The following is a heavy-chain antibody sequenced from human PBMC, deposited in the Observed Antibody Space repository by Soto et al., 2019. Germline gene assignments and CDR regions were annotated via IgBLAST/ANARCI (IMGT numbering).Heavy chain of an antibody. CDR3: ARVRAPLWPTYDL. J-gene: IGHJ5*02. V-gene: IGHV3-33*01. CDR2: IWYDGSNK. Sequence: GGSLRLSCAASGFTFSSYGMHWVRQAPGKGLEWVAVIWYDGSNKYYADSVKGRFTISRDNSKNTLYLQMNSLRAEDTAVYYCARVRAPLWPTYDLWGQGTLVTVSS. D-gene: IGHD1-1*01. CDR1: GFTFSSYG.